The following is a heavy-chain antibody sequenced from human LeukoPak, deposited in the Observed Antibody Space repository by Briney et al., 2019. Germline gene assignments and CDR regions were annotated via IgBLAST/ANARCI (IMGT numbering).Heavy chain of an antibody. Sequence: ASVKVSCKASGYTFTSYGISWVRQAPGQGLEWMGWISAYNGNTIYAQKFQGRVTMTEDTSTDTAYMELSSLRSEDTAVYYCATGHRLQGWFDPWGQGTLVTVSS. D-gene: IGHD4-11*01. CDR2: ISAYNGNT. CDR1: GYTFTSYG. CDR3: ATGHRLQGWFDP. J-gene: IGHJ5*02. V-gene: IGHV1-18*01.